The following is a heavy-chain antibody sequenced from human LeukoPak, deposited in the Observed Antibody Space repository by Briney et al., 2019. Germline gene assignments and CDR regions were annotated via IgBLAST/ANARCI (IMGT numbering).Heavy chain of an antibody. Sequence: ASVKVSCKASGGTFSSYAISWVRQAPGQGLEWMGGIIPIFGTANYAQKFQGRVTITADESTSTAYMELSSLGSEDTAVYYCARRRYSSSINSMDVWGQGTTVTVSS. CDR1: GGTFSSYA. J-gene: IGHJ6*02. CDR3: ARRRYSSSINSMDV. V-gene: IGHV1-69*13. D-gene: IGHD6-6*01. CDR2: IIPIFGTA.